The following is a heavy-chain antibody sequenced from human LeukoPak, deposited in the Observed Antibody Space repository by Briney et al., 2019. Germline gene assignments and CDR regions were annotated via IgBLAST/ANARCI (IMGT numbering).Heavy chain of an antibody. D-gene: IGHD3-22*01. J-gene: IGHJ4*02. CDR3: ARLRRNSDSGGYYYYYDY. Sequence: RSGGSLRLSCAASGFTFSSYRFNWVRQATGKGLEWVSSINTISSYIYYADSVKGRFTISRDNAKNSLSLQMNSLRVEDTAVYYCARLRRNSDSGGYYYYYDYWGQGALVTVCS. CDR1: GFTFSSYR. V-gene: IGHV3-21*03. CDR2: INTISSYI.